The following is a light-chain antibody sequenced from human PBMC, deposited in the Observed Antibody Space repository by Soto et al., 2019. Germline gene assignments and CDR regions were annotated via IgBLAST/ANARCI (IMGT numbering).Light chain of an antibody. J-gene: IGKJ4*01. CDR3: QQYSDSPLT. Sequence: EIVLTQSPGTLSLSPGERATLSCRASQTVRTNYFAWFQHKPGQAPRLLSYGASSRATGIPDRLSGSWSGTFFTITISRLETEDFAVYFCQQYSDSPLTFGRGTKVEIK. CDR2: GAS. V-gene: IGKV3-20*01. CDR1: QTVRTNY.